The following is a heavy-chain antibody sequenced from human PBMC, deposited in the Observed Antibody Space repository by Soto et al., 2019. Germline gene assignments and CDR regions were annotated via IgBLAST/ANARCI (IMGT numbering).Heavy chain of an antibody. CDR2: IYSGGST. CDR1: GFTVSSNY. Sequence: EVQLVETGGGLIQPGGSLRLSCAASGFTVSSNYMSWVRQAPGKGLEWVSVIYSGGSTYYADSVKGRFTISRDNSKNTLYLQMNSLRAEDTAVYYCARVPPEVVGAAFDIWGQGTMVTVSS. D-gene: IGHD2-15*01. V-gene: IGHV3-53*02. J-gene: IGHJ3*02. CDR3: ARVPPEVVGAAFDI.